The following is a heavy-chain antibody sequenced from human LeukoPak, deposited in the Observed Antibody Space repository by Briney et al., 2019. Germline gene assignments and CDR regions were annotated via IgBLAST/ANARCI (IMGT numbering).Heavy chain of an antibody. CDR2: INHSGST. CDR1: GGSFSGYY. V-gene: IGHV4-34*01. Sequence: SETLSLTCAVYGGSFSGYYWSWIRQPPGKGLEWIGEINHSGSTNYNPSLKSRVTISVDTSKNQFSLKLSSVTAADTAIYYCARSSLNDAYYFDYWGQGTLVTVSS. CDR3: ARSSLNDAYYFDY. D-gene: IGHD1-1*01. J-gene: IGHJ4*02.